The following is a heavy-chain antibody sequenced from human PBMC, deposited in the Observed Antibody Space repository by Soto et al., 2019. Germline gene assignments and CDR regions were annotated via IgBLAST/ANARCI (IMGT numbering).Heavy chain of an antibody. V-gene: IGHV5-51*01. Sequence: GESLKISCRVSGDSFTTYWIAWVRQMPGKGLEWMGIIYPGDFDTRYSPSFQGQVTISVDKSINTAYLQWNSLKASDSAMYYCARKHGRGYFNWFDPWGQGTLVTVSS. D-gene: IGHD5-12*01. CDR2: IYPGDFDT. J-gene: IGHJ5*02. CDR1: GDSFTTYW. CDR3: ARKHGRGYFNWFDP.